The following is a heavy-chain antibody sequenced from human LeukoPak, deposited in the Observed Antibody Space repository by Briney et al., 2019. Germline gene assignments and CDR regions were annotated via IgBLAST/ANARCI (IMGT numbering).Heavy chain of an antibody. V-gene: IGHV4-59*08. CDR2: IYYSGST. CDR1: DGSISSYY. Sequence: SETLSLTCTVSDGSISSYYWSWIRQPPRKGLEWIGYIYYSGSTNYNPSLKSRVTISVDTSKNQFSLKLNSVTAADTAVYYCARSNYCGGDCYSWDSWGQGTLVTVSS. J-gene: IGHJ4*02. CDR3: ARSNYCGGDCYSWDS. D-gene: IGHD2-21*02.